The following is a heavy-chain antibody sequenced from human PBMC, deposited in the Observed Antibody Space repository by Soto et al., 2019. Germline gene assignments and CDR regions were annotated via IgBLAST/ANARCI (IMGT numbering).Heavy chain of an antibody. CDR3: ARRPVAGTFDY. CDR1: GGSISSSSYY. J-gene: IGHJ4*02. V-gene: IGHV4-39*01. D-gene: IGHD6-19*01. Sequence: QLQLQESGPGLVKPSETLSLTCTVSGGSISSSSYYWGWIRQPPGKGLEWIGTMYYSGSTYYNPSLKSRVTISVDTSKNQFSLRLSSVTAADTAVYYCARRPVAGTFDYWGQGTLVTVSS. CDR2: MYYSGST.